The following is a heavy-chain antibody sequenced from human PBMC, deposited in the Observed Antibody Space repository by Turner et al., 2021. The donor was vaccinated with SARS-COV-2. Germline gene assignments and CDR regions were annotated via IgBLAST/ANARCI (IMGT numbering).Heavy chain of an antibody. V-gene: IGHV4-34*01. Sequence: QVQLQQWGAGLLKPSETLSLTCAVYGGSFSGYYWSWIRQPPGKGLEVIGEINQSGSTNYNPSLKSRVTISVNTSKDQFSLKLSSVAAAGTAVYYWAGGWVRLWYFDLWGRGTLVTFSS. J-gene: IGHJ2*01. CDR1: GGSFSGYY. D-gene: IGHD3-10*01. CDR2: INQSGST. CDR3: AGGWVRLWYFDL.